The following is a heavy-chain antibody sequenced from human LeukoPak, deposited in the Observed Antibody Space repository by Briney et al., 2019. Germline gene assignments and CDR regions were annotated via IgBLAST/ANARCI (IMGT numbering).Heavy chain of an antibody. CDR1: GFIFSDYA. CDR3: ARDQLGGDPDDYYYYYMDV. J-gene: IGHJ6*03. Sequence: GGSLRLSCTTSGFIFSDYAMSRFRQAPGKGLEWVGFIRSKTYGGAIEYAASVKGRFTISRDDSKSIAYLQMNSLKTEDTAVYYCARDQLGGDPDDYYYYYMDVWGKGTTVIVSS. D-gene: IGHD4-17*01. V-gene: IGHV3-49*03. CDR2: IRSKTYGGAI.